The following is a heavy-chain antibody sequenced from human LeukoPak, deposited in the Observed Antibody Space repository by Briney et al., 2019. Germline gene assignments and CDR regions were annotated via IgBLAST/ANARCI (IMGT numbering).Heavy chain of an antibody. Sequence: GGALRLSCAASGVIFSTYGMYWVRQAPGKGLEWVAFIRHDGSIKNYADSVKGRSTISRDNSKNTLYLQMNSLRAEDTAVYYCAKDSLADIDYWGQGTLVTVS. V-gene: IGHV3-30*02. CDR2: IRHDGSIK. D-gene: IGHD3-16*01. CDR1: GVIFSTYG. J-gene: IGHJ4*02. CDR3: AKDSLADIDY.